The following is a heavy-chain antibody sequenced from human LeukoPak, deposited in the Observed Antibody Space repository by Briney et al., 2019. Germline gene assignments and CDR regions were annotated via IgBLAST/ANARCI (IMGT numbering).Heavy chain of an antibody. J-gene: IGHJ4*02. Sequence: GGSLRLSCAASGFTFSSCWMSWVRQAPGKGLEWVANIKQDGSEKYYVDSVKGRFTISRDNAKNSLYLQMNSLRAEDTAVYYCARVKTFAGITIFGVVIPYYFDYWGQETLVTVSS. CDR2: IKQDGSEK. CDR3: ARVKTFAGITIFGVVIPYYFDY. D-gene: IGHD3-3*01. V-gene: IGHV3-7*01. CDR1: GFTFSSCW.